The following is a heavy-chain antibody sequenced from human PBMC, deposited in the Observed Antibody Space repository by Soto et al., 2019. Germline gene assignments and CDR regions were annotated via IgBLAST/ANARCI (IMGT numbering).Heavy chain of an antibody. Sequence: ASVKVSCKASGYTFTSYGTSWVRQAPGQGLEWMGWISAYNGNTNYAQKLQGRVTMTTDTSTSTAYMELRSLRSDDTAMYYCATGGYCSSTCYNFFDYWGQGTLVTV. CDR1: GYTFTSYG. J-gene: IGHJ4*02. CDR3: ATGGYCSSTCYNFFDY. CDR2: ISAYNGNT. D-gene: IGHD2-2*02. V-gene: IGHV1-18*01.